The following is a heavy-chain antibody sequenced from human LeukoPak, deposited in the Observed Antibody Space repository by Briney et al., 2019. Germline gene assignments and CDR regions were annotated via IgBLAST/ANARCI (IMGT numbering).Heavy chain of an antibody. CDR2: INTSGGST. J-gene: IGHJ4*02. CDR3: ARDTPEIAAAFY. Sequence: ASVKVSCKASGYTFTSYYMHWVRQAPGQGLEWMGIINTSGGSTSYAQKFQGRVTMTRDTSTSTVYMELSSLRSEDTAVYYCARDTPEIAAAFYWGQGTLVTVSS. CDR1: GYTFTSYY. V-gene: IGHV1-46*01. D-gene: IGHD6-13*01.